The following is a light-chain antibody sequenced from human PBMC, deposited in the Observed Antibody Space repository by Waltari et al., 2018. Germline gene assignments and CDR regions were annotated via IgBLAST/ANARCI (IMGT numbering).Light chain of an antibody. CDR3: QQRSTSFT. J-gene: IGKJ3*01. V-gene: IGKV3-11*01. Sequence: EIVLTQSPATLSLSPGERATLTCRASQSISSYLAWYQQKPGQAPRLLIYDASTRATGIPARFSGSGSVTDFTLTISRLEPEDFALYYCQQRSTSFTFGPGTRVDVK. CDR1: QSISSY. CDR2: DAS.